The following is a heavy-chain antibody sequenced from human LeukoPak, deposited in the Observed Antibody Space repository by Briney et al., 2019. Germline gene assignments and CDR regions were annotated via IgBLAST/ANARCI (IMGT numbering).Heavy chain of an antibody. CDR3: ARSLTVTTFDL. V-gene: IGHV5-51*01. D-gene: IGHD4-17*01. CDR1: GYRFTTYW. J-gene: IGHJ4*02. Sequence: GESLKISCQGSGYRFTTYWIGWVRQMPGKGLEWMGIIYPGDSDTRYSPSFQGQVTISADKSISTAYLRWSGLKPSDSAMYYCARSLTVTTFDLWGQGTLVTVSS. CDR2: IYPGDSDT.